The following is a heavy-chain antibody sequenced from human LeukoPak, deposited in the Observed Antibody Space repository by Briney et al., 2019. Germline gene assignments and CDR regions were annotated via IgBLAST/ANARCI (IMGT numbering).Heavy chain of an antibody. D-gene: IGHD3-3*01. CDR1: GGSFSDYY. Sequence: SGTLSLTCAVYGGSFSDYYWSWIRQPAGKGLEWIGRIYTSGSTNYNPSLKSRVTISVATSKSQFSLKLSSATAADTAVYYCARGSYDFWRGYDYWGQGTLVTVSS. V-gene: IGHV4-59*10. CDR3: ARGSYDFWRGYDY. J-gene: IGHJ4*02. CDR2: IYTSGST.